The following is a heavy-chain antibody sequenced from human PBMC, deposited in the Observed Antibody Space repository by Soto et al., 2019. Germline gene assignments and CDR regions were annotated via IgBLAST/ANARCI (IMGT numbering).Heavy chain of an antibody. J-gene: IGHJ4*02. CDR3: AREFYGSGI. V-gene: IGHV3-74*01. Sequence: EVQLVESGGALIQPGGSLRISCAASGFTFSSYWMFWVRQTPGTGLMWVSRINSDGTITDYADSVRGRFTISRDNVKNTLHLQLNSLRAEDTAIYYCAREFYGSGIWGQGTLVTVSS. CDR1: GFTFSSYW. D-gene: IGHD3-10*01. CDR2: INSDGTIT.